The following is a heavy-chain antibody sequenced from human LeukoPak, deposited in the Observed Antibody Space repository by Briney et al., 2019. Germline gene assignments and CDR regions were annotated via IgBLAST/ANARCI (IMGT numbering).Heavy chain of an antibody. J-gene: IGHJ3*02. CDR2: ISYDGSNK. V-gene: IGHV3-30*18. CDR3: AKPYGSGSYYNVNAFDI. Sequence: GGSLRLSCAAAGFTFSSFAMHWVRQAPGKGLEWVAIISYDGSNKYYADSVKGRFTISRDNSKDTLYLQMNSLRAEDTAIYYCAKPYGSGSYYNVNAFDIWGHGTMVTVSS. D-gene: IGHD3-10*01. CDR1: GFTFSSFA.